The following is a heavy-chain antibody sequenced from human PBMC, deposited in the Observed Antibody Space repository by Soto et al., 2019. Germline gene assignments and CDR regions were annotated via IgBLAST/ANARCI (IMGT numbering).Heavy chain of an antibody. V-gene: IGHV6-1*01. D-gene: IGHD6-13*01. CDR3: AREGGESSSWYFDY. Sequence: QVQLQQSGPGLVKPSQTLSLTCAISGDSVSSNSADWNWVRQSPSRGLEWLGRTYYRSKWNNDYAVSVKRRITINPKTSKNQFSLQLNSVTPEDTAVYYCAREGGESSSWYFDYWGQGTLVTGSS. CDR2: TYYRSKWNN. J-gene: IGHJ4*02. CDR1: GDSVSSNSAD.